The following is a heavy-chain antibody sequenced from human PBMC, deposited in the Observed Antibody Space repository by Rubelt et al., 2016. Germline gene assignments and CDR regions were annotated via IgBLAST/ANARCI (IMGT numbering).Heavy chain of an antibody. CDR3: ARVRSWQEPWLDAFDI. V-gene: IGHV1-18*01. CDR2: ISAYNGNT. Sequence: QVQLVQSGAEVKKPGASVKVSCKASGYTFTSYGISWVRPAPGQGLEWMGWISAYNGNTNYARKLPGRGTMTTDTSTSVAYMVPRSLRADGTAVYYCARVRSWQEPWLDAFDIWGQGTMVTVSS. D-gene: IGHD1-14*01. CDR1: GYTFTSYG. J-gene: IGHJ3*02.